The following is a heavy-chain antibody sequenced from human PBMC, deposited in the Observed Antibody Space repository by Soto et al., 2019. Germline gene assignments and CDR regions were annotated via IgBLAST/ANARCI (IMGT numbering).Heavy chain of an antibody. CDR2: IYPGDSDT. CDR3: ARDHMNRIAAAGTGFGFYYGMDV. Sequence: GESLKISCKGSGYSFTSYWIGWVRQMPGKGLEWMGIIYPGDSDTRYSPSFQGQVTISADKSISTAYLQWSSLKASDTAMYYCARDHMNRIAAAGTGFGFYYGMDVWGQGTTVTVSS. D-gene: IGHD6-13*01. V-gene: IGHV5-51*01. J-gene: IGHJ6*02. CDR1: GYSFTSYW.